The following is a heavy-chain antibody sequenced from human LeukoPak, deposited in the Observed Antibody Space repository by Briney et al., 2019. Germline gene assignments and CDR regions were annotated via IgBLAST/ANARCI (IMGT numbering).Heavy chain of an antibody. D-gene: IGHD1-1*01. CDR3: ARGGTTAVDFDY. V-gene: IGHV3-53*01. CDR2: IYSGGST. Sequence: PGGSLRLSCAASGFTVCSNYMSWVRQAPGKGLEWVSVIYSGGSTYYADSVKGRFTISRDNSKNTLYLQMNNLRAEDTAVYYCARGGTTAVDFDYWGQGTLVTVSS. CDR1: GFTVCSNY. J-gene: IGHJ4*02.